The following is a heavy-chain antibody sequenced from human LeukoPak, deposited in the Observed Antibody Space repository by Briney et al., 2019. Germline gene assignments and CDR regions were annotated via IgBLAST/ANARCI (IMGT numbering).Heavy chain of an antibody. V-gene: IGHV4-31*03. CDR1: GGSISSGGYY. D-gene: IGHD5-18*01. J-gene: IGHJ4*02. Sequence: SETLSLTCTVSGGSISSGGYYWSWIRQHPGKGLGWIGYIYYRGSTYYNPSLKSRVIISEDTSKNQFSLKLSSVTAADTAVYYCASRIGYSYGIDYWGQGTLVTVSS. CDR3: ASRIGYSYGIDY. CDR2: IYYRGST.